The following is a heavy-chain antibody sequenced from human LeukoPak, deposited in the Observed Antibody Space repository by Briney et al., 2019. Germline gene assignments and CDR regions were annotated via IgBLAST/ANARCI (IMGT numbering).Heavy chain of an antibody. CDR1: GFTFSSYA. CDR2: ISGRGGST. V-gene: IGHV3-23*01. Sequence: GGSLSLSCAASGFTFSSYAMSGGRQAPGKGLEWVSAISGRGGSTYYADSVKGRVTISRDKAKNTLYLQMNSLRAEDTAVYYCAKPYDISSYYFDYWGQGTLVTVSS. CDR3: AKPYDISSYYFDY. D-gene: IGHD3-9*01. J-gene: IGHJ4*02.